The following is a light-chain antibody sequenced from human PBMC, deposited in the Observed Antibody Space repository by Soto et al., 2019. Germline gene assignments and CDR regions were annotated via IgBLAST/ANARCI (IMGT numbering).Light chain of an antibody. CDR2: DTT. CDR1: TGAVTSGHY. J-gene: IGLJ3*02. V-gene: IGLV7-46*01. CDR3: LLSYSGVSNWV. Sequence: QAVVTQEPSLTVSPGGTVTLTCGSSTGAVTSGHYPYWFQQKPGQAPRTLIYDTTNKHSWTPARFSGSLLGGKAALTLSGAQPEDEADYYCLLSYSGVSNWVFGGGTKVTVL.